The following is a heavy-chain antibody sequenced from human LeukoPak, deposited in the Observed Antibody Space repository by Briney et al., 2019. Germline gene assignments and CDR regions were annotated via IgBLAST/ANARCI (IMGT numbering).Heavy chain of an antibody. J-gene: IGHJ4*02. D-gene: IGHD5-18*01. CDR3: AREGGGYSCGQFDY. V-gene: IGHV1-69*06. CDR1: GGTFSSYA. Sequence: SVKVSCKASGGTFSSYAISWVRQAPGQGLEWMGGIIPIFGTANYAQKFQGRVTITADKSTSTAYMELSSLRSEDTAVYYCAREGGGYSCGQFDYWGQGTLVTVSS. CDR2: IIPIFGTA.